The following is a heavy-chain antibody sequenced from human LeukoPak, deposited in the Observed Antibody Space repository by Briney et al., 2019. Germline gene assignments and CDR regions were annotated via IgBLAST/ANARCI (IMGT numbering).Heavy chain of an antibody. D-gene: IGHD2-21*01. V-gene: IGHV4-59*01. Sequence: SETLSLTCTVSGGAISTYSWSWIRQPPGNVLEWIGYISERGGSNSNPSLKSRVTMSVDTSKNQFSLKLSSVTAADTAVYYCARSKDILLGDSDAFDLWGRGTTVTVSS. CDR2: ISERGGS. CDR3: ARSKDILLGDSDAFDL. J-gene: IGHJ3*01. CDR1: GGAISTYS.